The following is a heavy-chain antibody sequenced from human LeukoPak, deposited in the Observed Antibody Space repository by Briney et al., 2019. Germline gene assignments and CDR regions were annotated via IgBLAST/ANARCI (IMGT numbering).Heavy chain of an antibody. Sequence: ASVKVSCKASGYTFIDYCIHWVRQAPGQGLEWMGRINPNSGGTNYAQKFQGRVTMTSDTSISTAYMELSRLRSDDTAVYYCASEYNWNDPAHYYYMDVWGKGTTVTVSS. V-gene: IGHV1-2*06. D-gene: IGHD1-20*01. J-gene: IGHJ6*03. CDR2: INPNSGGT. CDR1: GYTFIDYC. CDR3: ASEYNWNDPAHYYYMDV.